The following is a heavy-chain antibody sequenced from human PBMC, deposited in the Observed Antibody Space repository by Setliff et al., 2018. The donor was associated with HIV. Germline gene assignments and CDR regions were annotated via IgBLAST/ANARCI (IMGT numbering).Heavy chain of an antibody. J-gene: IGHJ4*02. CDR2: ISPYNGHT. V-gene: IGHV1-18*01. D-gene: IGHD4-17*01. CDR1: GYTFTTYD. CDR3: ARTDYGGNSGGNYFDY. Sequence: ASVKVSCKASGYTFTTYDITWVRQAPGQGLEWLGWISPYNGHTNFAQKFQGRVTMTTDTATSTAYMEVRSLRSDDTAVYYCARTDYGGNSGGNYFDYWGRGSLVTVSS.